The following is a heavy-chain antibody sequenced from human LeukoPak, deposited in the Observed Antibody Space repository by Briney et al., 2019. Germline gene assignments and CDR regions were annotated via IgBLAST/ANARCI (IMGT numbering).Heavy chain of an antibody. CDR1: GGSISSYY. V-gene: IGHV4-59*01. CDR2: IYYSGST. Sequence: PSETLSLTCTVSGGSISSYYWSRIRQPPGKGLEWIGYIYYSGSTNYNPSLKSRVTISVDTSKNQFSLKLSSVTAADTAVYYCARAKYCSSTSCDAPYYMDVWGQGTTVTVSS. CDR3: ARAKYCSSTSCDAPYYMDV. D-gene: IGHD2-2*01. J-gene: IGHJ6*03.